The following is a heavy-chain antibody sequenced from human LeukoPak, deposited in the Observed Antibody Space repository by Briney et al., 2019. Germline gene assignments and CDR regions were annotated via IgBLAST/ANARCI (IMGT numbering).Heavy chain of an antibody. D-gene: IGHD1-26*01. V-gene: IGHV1-69*04. CDR3: ARGSDSGSPPGY. CDR2: IITFLDIA. CDR1: GGTLSSYA. J-gene: IGHJ4*02. Sequence: SVKVSCKASGGTLSSYAITWVRQAPGQGLEWMGRIITFLDIANYAQKFQGRVTITADKSKTTVYVEMSSLRSDDTAVYYCARGSDSGSPPGYWGQGTLVTVSS.